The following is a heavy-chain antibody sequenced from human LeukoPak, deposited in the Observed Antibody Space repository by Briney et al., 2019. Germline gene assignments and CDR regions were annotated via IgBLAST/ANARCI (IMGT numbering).Heavy chain of an antibody. D-gene: IGHD3-10*01. Sequence: GGSLRLSCAASGFIFRNHWMHWVRQAPGKGLMWVSRINVGGSNTRYADSVKGRFTISRDNAKNTLYLQMNSLRAEDTAVYYCTREVLNAFDSWGQGTLVTVSS. CDR1: GFIFRNHW. CDR2: INVGGSNT. V-gene: IGHV3-74*01. J-gene: IGHJ3*02. CDR3: TREVLNAFDS.